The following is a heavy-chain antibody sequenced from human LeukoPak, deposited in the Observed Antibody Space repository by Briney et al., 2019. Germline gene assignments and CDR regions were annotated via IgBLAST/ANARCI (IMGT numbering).Heavy chain of an antibody. CDR2: IYHSGST. V-gene: IGHV4-38-2*02. D-gene: IGHD6-19*01. CDR1: GYSISSXYX. Sequence: XETXXXXXXVSGYSISSXYXXXXIRQPPXKXXXXXGSIYHSGSTYYNPSLKSRVTISVDTSKNQFSLKLSSVTAADTAVYYCARGDEHIAVAGTWYWGQGTLVTVSS. CDR3: ARGDEHIAVAGTWY. J-gene: IGHJ4*02.